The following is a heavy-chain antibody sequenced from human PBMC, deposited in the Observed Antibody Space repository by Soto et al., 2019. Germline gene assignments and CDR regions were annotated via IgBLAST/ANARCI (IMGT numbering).Heavy chain of an antibody. CDR1: GGSISSYY. D-gene: IGHD3-22*01. Sequence: SETLSLTCTVSGGSISSYYWSWIRQPPGKGLEWIGYIYYSGSTNYNPSLKSRVTISVDTSKNQFSLKLGSVTAADTAVYYCAREQYYYDSSGPEGWFDPWGQGTLVTVSS. J-gene: IGHJ5*02. CDR2: IYYSGST. CDR3: AREQYYYDSSGPEGWFDP. V-gene: IGHV4-59*01.